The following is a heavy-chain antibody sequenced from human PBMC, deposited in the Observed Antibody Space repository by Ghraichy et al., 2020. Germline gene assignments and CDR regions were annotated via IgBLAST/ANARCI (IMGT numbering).Heavy chain of an antibody. CDR2: INHDGSEK. CDR1: KFTFKNYW. V-gene: IGHV3-7*03. Sequence: GVLRLSCAASKFTFKNYWLTWVRQAPGKGLEWVANINHDGSEKNYLDSVKGRFTISRDNAKNSLYLQMHSLRVEDTAVYHCVKGLDFWGQGTLVTVSS. J-gene: IGHJ4*02. CDR3: VKGLDF.